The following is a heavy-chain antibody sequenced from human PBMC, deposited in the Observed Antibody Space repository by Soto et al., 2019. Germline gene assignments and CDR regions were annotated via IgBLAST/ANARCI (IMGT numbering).Heavy chain of an antibody. J-gene: IGHJ4*02. V-gene: IGHV4-30-2*01. Sequence: KTSETLSLTCAVFGGCIDSAAFSLSWIRQPPGKGLEWIGYVTHSGTAYSIPSLNGRLTLSVDSSQTQFSLKLTSVTATDSAFYYCARIHWAQSSLDYWGRGILVTVSS. CDR3: ARIHWAQSSLDY. CDR1: GGCIDSAAFS. CDR2: VTHSGTA. D-gene: IGHD6-19*01.